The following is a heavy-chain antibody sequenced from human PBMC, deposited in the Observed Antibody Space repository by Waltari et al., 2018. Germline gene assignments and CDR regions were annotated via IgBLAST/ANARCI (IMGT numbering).Heavy chain of an antibody. D-gene: IGHD1-26*01. CDR3: AREWKWELPKYNWFDP. J-gene: IGHJ5*02. V-gene: IGHV1-2*02. CDR2: INPNSCGT. CDR1: GYTFTGHY. Sequence: QVQLVQSGAEVTKPGASVKVSCKASGYTFTGHYKHWVRQAPGQGLEWMGWINPNSCGTNYAQKFQGRVTMTRDTSISTAYMELSRLRSDDTAVYYCAREWKWELPKYNWFDPWGQGTLVTVSS.